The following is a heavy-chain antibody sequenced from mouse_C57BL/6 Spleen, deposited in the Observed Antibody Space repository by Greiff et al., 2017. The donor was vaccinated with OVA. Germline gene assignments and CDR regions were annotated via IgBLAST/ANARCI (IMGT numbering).Heavy chain of an antibody. J-gene: IGHJ3*01. Sequence: QVQLQQPGAELVKPGASVKMSCKASGYTFTSYWITWVKQRPGQGLEWIGDIYPGSGSPNYNEKFKSKATLTLDTSSSTADMQLSSLTSEDSAVYYCSRNYGSSSWFAYWGQGTLVTVSA. CDR1: GYTFTSYW. CDR3: SRNYGSSSWFAY. V-gene: IGHV1-55*01. CDR2: IYPGSGSP. D-gene: IGHD1-1*01.